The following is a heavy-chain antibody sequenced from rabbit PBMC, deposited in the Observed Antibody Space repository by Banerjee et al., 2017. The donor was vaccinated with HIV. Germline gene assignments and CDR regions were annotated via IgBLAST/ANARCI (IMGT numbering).Heavy chain of an antibody. D-gene: IGHD1-1*01. J-gene: IGHJ4*01. V-gene: IGHV1S45*01. CDR1: GFSFSSNYY. CDR3: ARSDSSNGYPNYFNL. CDR2: IYTNSGTT. Sequence: QEQVVESGGGLVQSEGSLTLTCTASGFSFSSNYYMCWVRQAPGKGLEWIACIYTNSGTTYYASWAKGRFTISKTSSTTVTLQMTSLTAADTATYFCARSDSSNGYPNYFNLWGPGTLVTVS.